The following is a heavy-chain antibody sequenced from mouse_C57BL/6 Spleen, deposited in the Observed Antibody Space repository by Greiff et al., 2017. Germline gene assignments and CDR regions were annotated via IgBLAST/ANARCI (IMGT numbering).Heavy chain of an antibody. CDR3: ERWYDYGSSWGFAY. Sequence: VQLQESGAELMKPGASVKLSCKATGYTFTGYWIEWVKQRPGHGLEWIGEILPGCGSTNYNEKFKGKDTFTADTSSNTAYMQLSSLETEDSAIYYCERWYDYGSSWGFAYWGQGTLVTVSA. V-gene: IGHV1-9*01. D-gene: IGHD1-1*01. CDR2: ILPGCGST. J-gene: IGHJ3*01. CDR1: GYTFTGYW.